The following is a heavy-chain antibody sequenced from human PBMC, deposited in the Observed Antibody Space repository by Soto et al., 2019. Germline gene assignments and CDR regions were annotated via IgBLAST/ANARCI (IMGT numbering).Heavy chain of an antibody. CDR3: AKPFGSGSYYYFDY. CDR2: ISYDGSNK. Sequence: QVQLVESGGGVVQPGRSLRLSCAASGFTFSSYGMHWVRQAPGKGPEWVAVISYDGSNKYYADSVKGRFTISRDNSKNTLYLQMNSLRAEDTAVYYCAKPFGSGSYYYFDYWGQGTLVTVSS. D-gene: IGHD1-26*01. V-gene: IGHV3-30*18. CDR1: GFTFSSYG. J-gene: IGHJ4*02.